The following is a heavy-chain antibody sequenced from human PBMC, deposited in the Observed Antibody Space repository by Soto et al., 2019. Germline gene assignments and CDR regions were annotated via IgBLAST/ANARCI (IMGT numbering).Heavy chain of an antibody. CDR2: IIPIFRTP. CDR1: GGTFGNSA. CDR3: ARDKDRKQLGGNYYYGIDV. D-gene: IGHD3-3*02. Sequence: QVQLLQPGAKVKKPGSSVRVSCKASGGTFGNSAVSWVRQAPGQGLEWMGGIIPIFRTPDYAQKFQGRVPITAEESTSTVYMELTSLRSEDTAVYYCARDKDRKQLGGNYYYGIDVWGQGTTVTVSS. V-gene: IGHV1-69*12. J-gene: IGHJ6*02.